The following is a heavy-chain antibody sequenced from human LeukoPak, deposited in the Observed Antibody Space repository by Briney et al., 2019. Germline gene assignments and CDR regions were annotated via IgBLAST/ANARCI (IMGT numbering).Heavy chain of an antibody. J-gene: IGHJ4*02. V-gene: IGHV1-18*01. Sequence: ASVKVSCKASGYTFTSYGISWVRQAPGQGLEWMGWISAYNGNTNYAQKLQGRVTMTTDTSTSTAYMELRSLRSDDTAVYYCAKLTQRAVAGSFDYWGQGTLVTVSS. CDR2: ISAYNGNT. D-gene: IGHD6-19*01. CDR1: GYTFTSYG. CDR3: AKLTQRAVAGSFDY.